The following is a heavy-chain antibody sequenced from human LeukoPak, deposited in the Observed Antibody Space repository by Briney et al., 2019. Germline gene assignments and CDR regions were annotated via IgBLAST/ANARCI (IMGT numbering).Heavy chain of an antibody. V-gene: IGHV3-21*01. D-gene: IGHD6-19*01. CDR3: ARDAPIAVAGTSDY. J-gene: IGHJ4*02. CDR2: ISSSSSYI. CDR1: GFTFSNAW. Sequence: GGSLRLSCAASGFTFSNAWMSWVRQAPGKGLEWVSSISSSSSYIYYADSVKGRFTISRDNAKNSLYLQMNSLRAEDTAVYYCARDAPIAVAGTSDYWGQGTLVTVSS.